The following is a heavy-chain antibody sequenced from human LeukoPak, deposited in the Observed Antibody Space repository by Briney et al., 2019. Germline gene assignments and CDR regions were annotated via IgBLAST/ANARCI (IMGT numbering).Heavy chain of an antibody. CDR1: GFIFSSYA. CDR3: AKLSGIAAGGRDAFDI. CDR2: ISGTGGTT. D-gene: IGHD6-13*01. J-gene: IGHJ3*02. V-gene: IGHV3-23*01. Sequence: PGGSLRLSCAASGFIFSSYAMSWVRQAPGKGLEWVSAISGTGGTTYYADSVKGRFTVSRDNSKNTLYLQMNSLRAEDTAVYYCAKLSGIAAGGRDAFDIWGQGTMVSVSS.